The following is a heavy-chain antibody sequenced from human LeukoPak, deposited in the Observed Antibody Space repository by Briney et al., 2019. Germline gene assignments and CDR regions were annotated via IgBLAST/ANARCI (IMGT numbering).Heavy chain of an antibody. CDR3: ATKGRSWYVPNDY. J-gene: IGHJ4*02. D-gene: IGHD6-13*01. Sequence: GASVKVSCKASGYTFTSYAMNWVRQAPGQGLEWMGWISTYNGNTNYAQKMKRRVTMTTDTSTSPAYMELRSLRSDDTAVYYCATKGRSWYVPNDYWGQGTLVTVSS. V-gene: IGHV1-18*01. CDR2: ISTYNGNT. CDR1: GYTFTSYA.